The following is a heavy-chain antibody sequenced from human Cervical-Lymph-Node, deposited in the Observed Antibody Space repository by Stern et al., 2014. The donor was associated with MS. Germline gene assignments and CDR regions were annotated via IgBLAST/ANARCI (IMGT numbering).Heavy chain of an antibody. V-gene: IGHV4-61*02. CDR2: IYTSGST. D-gene: IGHD6-19*01. CDR1: GGSISSGSYY. Sequence: VQLVESGPGLVKPSQTLSLTCTVSGGSISSGSYYWSWIRQPAGKGLEWIGRIYTSGSTNYNPSLKSRVTISVDPSKNQFSLKLTSVTAADTAVYYCARAKQWPVPNWFDPWGQGTLVTVSS. CDR3: ARAKQWPVPNWFDP. J-gene: IGHJ5*02.